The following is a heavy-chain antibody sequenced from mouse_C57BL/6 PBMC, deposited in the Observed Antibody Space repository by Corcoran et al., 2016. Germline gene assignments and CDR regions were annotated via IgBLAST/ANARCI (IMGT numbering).Heavy chain of an antibody. CDR3: ARGNDYDGPDY. J-gene: IGHJ2*01. D-gene: IGHD2-4*01. V-gene: IGHV1-26*01. CDR1: GYTFTDYY. CDR2: INPNNGGT. Sequence: EVQLQQSGPELVKPGASVKISCKASGYTFTDYYMNWVKQSHGKSLEWIGDINPNNGGTSYNQKFKGKATWTVDKSSSTAYMELRSLTSEDSAVYYGARGNDYDGPDYGCQGTTLTVSS.